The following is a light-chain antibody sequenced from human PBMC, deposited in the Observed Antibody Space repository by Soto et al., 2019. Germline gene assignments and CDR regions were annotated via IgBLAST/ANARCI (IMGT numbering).Light chain of an antibody. V-gene: IGLV3-1*01. Sequence: SYELTQPPSVSVSPGQTASITCSGDKLGDKYACWFQQKPGQSPVLVIYQDNKRPSGIPERFSGSNSGNTATLTISGTQAMDEADYYCQAWDSSTVVFGGGTKLT. CDR2: QDN. CDR1: KLGDKY. J-gene: IGLJ2*01. CDR3: QAWDSSTVV.